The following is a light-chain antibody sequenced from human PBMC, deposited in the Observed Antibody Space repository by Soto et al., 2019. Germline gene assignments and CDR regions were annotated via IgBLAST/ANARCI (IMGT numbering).Light chain of an antibody. CDR1: QGISSY. V-gene: IGKV1-8*01. CDR2: AAS. CDR3: QQYYNYPFT. Sequence: AIRMTQSPSSFSASTGDRVTITCRASQGISSYLAWYQQKPGKAPKLLIHAASTLQSGVPSRFSGSGSGTDFTLTISCLQSEDFATYYCQQYYNYPFTFGPGTKVDVK. J-gene: IGKJ3*01.